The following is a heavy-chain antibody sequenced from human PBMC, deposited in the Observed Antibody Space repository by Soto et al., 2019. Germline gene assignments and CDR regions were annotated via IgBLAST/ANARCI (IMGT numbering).Heavy chain of an antibody. CDR1: GYTFTGYY. Sequence: GASVKVSCKASGYTFTGYYMHWVRQAPGQGLEWMGWINPNSGGTNYAQKFQGWVTMTRDTSISTAYVELSRLRSDDTAVYYCARSYGSGSYFTEPYYYGMDVWGQGTTVTVSS. J-gene: IGHJ6*02. CDR3: ARSYGSGSYFTEPYYYGMDV. V-gene: IGHV1-2*04. D-gene: IGHD3-10*01. CDR2: INPNSGGT.